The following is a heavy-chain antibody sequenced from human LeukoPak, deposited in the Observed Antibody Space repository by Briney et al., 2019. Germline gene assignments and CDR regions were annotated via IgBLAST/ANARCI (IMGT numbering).Heavy chain of an antibody. V-gene: IGHV4-39*07. D-gene: IGHD6-13*01. Sequence: SETLSLTCTVSGGSISSSSYYWGWIRQPPGKGLEWIGEINHSGSTNYNPSLKSRVTISVDTSKNQFSLKLSSVTAADTAVYYCAREGSSSWFDPWGQGTLVTVSS. CDR2: INHSGST. CDR1: GGSISSSSYY. CDR3: AREGSSSWFDP. J-gene: IGHJ5*02.